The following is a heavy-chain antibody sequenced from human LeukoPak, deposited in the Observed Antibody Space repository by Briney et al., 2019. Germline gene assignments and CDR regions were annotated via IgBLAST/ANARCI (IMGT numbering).Heavy chain of an antibody. V-gene: IGHV3-30-3*01. Sequence: PGGSLRLSCAASGFTFSSYAMHWVRQAPGKGLEWVAVISYDGSNKYYADSVKGRFTISRDNAKNSLYLQMNSLRAEDTAVYYCARDLTMIWGQGTLVTVSS. CDR2: ISYDGSNK. J-gene: IGHJ4*02. CDR3: ARDLTMI. CDR1: GFTFSSYA. D-gene: IGHD3-22*01.